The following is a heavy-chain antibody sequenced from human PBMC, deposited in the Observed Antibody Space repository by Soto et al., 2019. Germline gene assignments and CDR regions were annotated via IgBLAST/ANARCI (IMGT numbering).Heavy chain of an antibody. Sequence: SETLSLTCTVSGGSISSSSYYWGWIRQPPGKGLEWIGSIYYSGSTYYNPSLKSRVTISVDTSKNQFSLKLGSVTAADTAVYYCARHKSSSSTMVRGVIGDAFDIWGQGTMVTVSS. CDR2: IYYSGST. CDR3: ARHKSSSSTMVRGVIGDAFDI. CDR1: GGSISSSSYY. V-gene: IGHV4-39*01. D-gene: IGHD3-10*01. J-gene: IGHJ3*02.